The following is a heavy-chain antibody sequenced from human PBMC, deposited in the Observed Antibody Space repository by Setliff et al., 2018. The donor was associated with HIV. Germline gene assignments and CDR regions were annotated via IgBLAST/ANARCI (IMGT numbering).Heavy chain of an antibody. V-gene: IGHV3-30*04. CDR1: GFTFNTCA. Sequence: PGGSLRLSCAGSGFTFNTCAMNWVRQAPGKGLEWVAVISYDGNIKYYADSVKGRFTISRDNSKNTLFLQMSRLRTEDTAVYYCARTKWELRPDWFDPWGQGTLVTVSS. J-gene: IGHJ5*02. D-gene: IGHD1-26*01. CDR3: ARTKWELRPDWFDP. CDR2: ISYDGNIK.